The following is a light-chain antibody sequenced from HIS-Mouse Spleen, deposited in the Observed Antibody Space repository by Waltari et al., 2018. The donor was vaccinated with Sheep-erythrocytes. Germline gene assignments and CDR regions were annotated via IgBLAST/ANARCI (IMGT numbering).Light chain of an antibody. J-gene: IGLJ2*01. Sequence: QSALTQPASVSGSPGQSITISCTGTSSDVGSYNLVSWYQQHPGKAPRLMIYEGSKRPSGVSKRFSGSKSGNTASLTISGLQAEDEADYYCCSYTSSSTLVVFGGGTKLTVL. CDR1: SSDVGSYNL. V-gene: IGLV2-14*02. CDR2: EGS. CDR3: CSYTSSSTLVV.